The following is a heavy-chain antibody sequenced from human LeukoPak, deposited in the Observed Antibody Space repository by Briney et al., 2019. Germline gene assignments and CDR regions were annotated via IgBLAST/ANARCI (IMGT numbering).Heavy chain of an antibody. Sequence: GGSLRLSCAASGFTFSSYTMSWVRQAPGKGLEWVSGVSGSGGNIHYADSVKGRFTISRDNSKDTLYLQMNSLRAEDTAVYYCAASLPNIVVVPATKGPFGYWGQGALVTVSS. D-gene: IGHD2-2*01. V-gene: IGHV3-23*01. CDR1: GFTFSSYT. CDR3: AASLPNIVVVPATKGPFGY. J-gene: IGHJ4*02. CDR2: VSGSGGNI.